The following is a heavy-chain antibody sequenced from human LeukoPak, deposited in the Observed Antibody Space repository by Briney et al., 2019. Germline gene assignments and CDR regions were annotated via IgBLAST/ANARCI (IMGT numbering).Heavy chain of an antibody. V-gene: IGHV4-4*07. Sequence: SETLSLTCTVSGGSISSYFWSWIRQPAGKRLEWIGRIYTIGSTNYNPSLKSRVTISVDTSKNQFSLKLSSVTAADTAVYYCARLRAARFGFDYWGQGTLVTVSS. CDR1: GGSISSYF. CDR3: ARLRAARFGFDY. J-gene: IGHJ4*02. CDR2: IYTIGST. D-gene: IGHD6-6*01.